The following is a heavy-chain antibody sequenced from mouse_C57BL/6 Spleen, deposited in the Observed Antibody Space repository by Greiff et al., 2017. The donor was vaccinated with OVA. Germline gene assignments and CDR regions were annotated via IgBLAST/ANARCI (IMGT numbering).Heavy chain of an antibody. Sequence: QVQLKESGAELVRPGASVTLSCKASGYTFTDYEMHWVKQTPVHGLEWIGAIDPETGGTAYNQKFKGKAILTADKSSSTAYMELRSLTSEDSAVYYCREGYSKSGSYFDYWGQGTTLTVSS. CDR3: REGYSKSGSYFDY. J-gene: IGHJ2*01. D-gene: IGHD2-5*01. CDR2: IDPETGGT. V-gene: IGHV1-15*01. CDR1: GYTFTDYE.